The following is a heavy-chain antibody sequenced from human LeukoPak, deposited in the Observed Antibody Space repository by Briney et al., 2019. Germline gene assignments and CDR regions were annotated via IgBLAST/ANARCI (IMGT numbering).Heavy chain of an antibody. CDR2: IKQDGSEK. V-gene: IGHV3-7*01. CDR1: GVSISSSNSY. D-gene: IGHD3-3*01. CDR3: ARLRYHDFWSGYWKYYYYMDV. J-gene: IGHJ6*03. Sequence: ETLSLTCTVSGVSISSSNSYWGWIRQPPGKGLEWVANIKQDGSEKYYVDSVKGRFTISRDNAKNSLYLQMNSLRAEDTAVYYCARLRYHDFWSGYWKYYYYMDVWGKGTTVTVSS.